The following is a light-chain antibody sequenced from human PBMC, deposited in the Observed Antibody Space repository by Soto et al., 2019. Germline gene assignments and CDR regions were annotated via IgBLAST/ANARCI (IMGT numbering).Light chain of an antibody. CDR1: QNINAW. Sequence: DIHMTQSPSSLSVSLGDRVTITCRTSQNINAWLAWYQQRPGQAPKLLIYDASTVQSGVPSRFSGSGSGTEFTLTISSLQPDDSANYYCQHYSLYYPWTFGQGTKVDIK. CDR3: QHYSLYYPWT. CDR2: DAS. J-gene: IGKJ1*01. V-gene: IGKV1-5*01.